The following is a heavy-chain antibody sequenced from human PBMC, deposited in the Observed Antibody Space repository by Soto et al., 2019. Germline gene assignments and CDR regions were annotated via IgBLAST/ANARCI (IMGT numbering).Heavy chain of an antibody. CDR1: GYTFTGYY. J-gene: IGHJ6*02. CDR3: ARGSYCSGGSCYSRPVSYYYYGMDV. D-gene: IGHD2-15*01. Sequence: QVQLVQSGAEVKKPGASVKVSCKASGYTFTGYYMHWVRQAPGQGLEWMGWINPNSGGTNYAQKFQGRVTMTRDTSISTAYMELSRLRSDDTAVYYCARGSYCSGGSCYSRPVSYYYYGMDVWGQGTTVTVSS. CDR2: INPNSGGT. V-gene: IGHV1-2*02.